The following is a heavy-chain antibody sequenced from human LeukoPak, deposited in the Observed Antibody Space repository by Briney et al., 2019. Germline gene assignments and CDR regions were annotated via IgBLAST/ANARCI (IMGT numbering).Heavy chain of an antibody. CDR3: AKDRRFGGSYYYYMDV. CDR2: ISSSSSYI. V-gene: IGHV3-21*01. Sequence: GGSLRLSCAASGFTFSSYSMNWVRQAPGKGLEWVSSISSSSSYIYYADSVKGRFTISRDNSKNTLSLQMNSLRAEDTAVYYCAKDRRFGGSYYYYMDVWGKGTTVTISS. D-gene: IGHD3-10*01. J-gene: IGHJ6*03. CDR1: GFTFSSYS.